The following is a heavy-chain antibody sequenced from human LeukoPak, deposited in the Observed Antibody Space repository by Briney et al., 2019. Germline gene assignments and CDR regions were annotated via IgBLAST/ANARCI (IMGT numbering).Heavy chain of an antibody. CDR1: GFTFSSYG. CDR2: ISYDGSNK. J-gene: IGHJ4*02. Sequence: PGGSLRLSCAASGFTFSSYGMHWVRQAPGKGLEWVAVISYDGSNKYYADSVKGRFTISRDNSKNTLYLQMNSLRAEDTAVYYCARQGGDILTGYLDYWGQGTLVTVSS. D-gene: IGHD3-9*01. CDR3: ARQGGDILTGYLDY. V-gene: IGHV3-30*03.